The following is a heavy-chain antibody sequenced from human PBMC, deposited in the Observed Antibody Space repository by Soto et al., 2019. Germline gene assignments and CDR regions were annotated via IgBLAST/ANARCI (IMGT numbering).Heavy chain of an antibody. CDR2: INPNSGNI. V-gene: IGHV1-8*01. J-gene: IGHJ4*02. CDR1: GDTFTTYD. Sequence: ASVKVSCRASGDTFTTYDINWVRQATGHGLEWMGWINPNSGNIGYAQRFQGRVTMTRDTAIRTAYMEVSSLRSDDTAVYYCARGRASGSYYLLDYWGQGTLVTVSS. D-gene: IGHD3-10*01. CDR3: ARGRASGSYYLLDY.